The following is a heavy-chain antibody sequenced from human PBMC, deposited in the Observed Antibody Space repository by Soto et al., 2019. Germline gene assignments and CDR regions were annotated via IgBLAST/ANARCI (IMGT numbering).Heavy chain of an antibody. CDR2: IKSKTDGGTT. V-gene: IGHV3-15*01. D-gene: IGHD6-13*01. Sequence: EVQLVESGGGLVKPGGSLRLSCAASGFTFSNAWMSWVRQAPGKGLEWVGRIKSKTDGGTTDYAAHVKGRFTISRDDSKNTLYLQMNSLKTEDTAVYYCTTVSIAAAFPFDYWGQGTLVTVSS. J-gene: IGHJ4*02. CDR1: GFTFSNAW. CDR3: TTVSIAAAFPFDY.